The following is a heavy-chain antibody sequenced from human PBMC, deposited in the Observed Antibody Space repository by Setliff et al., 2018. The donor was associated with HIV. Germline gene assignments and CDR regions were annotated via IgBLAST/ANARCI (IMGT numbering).Heavy chain of an antibody. D-gene: IGHD3-22*01. Sequence: SETLSLTCTVSGGFISSFYWSWVRQPPGKGLEWVGYIYHSGSTNYNPSLKSRVTISVDTSKNQFFLRLSSVTAADTAIYYCARVYNLRVGSFYFDYWGQGTLVTVSS. CDR3: ARVYNLRVGSFYFDY. CDR2: IYHSGST. CDR1: GGFISSFY. J-gene: IGHJ4*02. V-gene: IGHV4-59*01.